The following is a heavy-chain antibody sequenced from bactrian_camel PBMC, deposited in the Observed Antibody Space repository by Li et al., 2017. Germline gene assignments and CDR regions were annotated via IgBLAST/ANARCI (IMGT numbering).Heavy chain of an antibody. CDR3: AARLEGWCENGEYNY. J-gene: IGHJ4*01. V-gene: IGHV3S54*01. D-gene: IGHD2*01. CDR1: GDGLDHNC. CDR2: FYPGSGFT. Sequence: HVQLVESGGGAVQAGGSLRLSCVAHGDGLDHNCMGWFRQAPGKEREAVAAFYPGSGFTYYADSVKGRFTISRDNAENTVYLQMDSLKPEDTAMYYCAARLEGWCENGEYNYWGQGTQVTVS.